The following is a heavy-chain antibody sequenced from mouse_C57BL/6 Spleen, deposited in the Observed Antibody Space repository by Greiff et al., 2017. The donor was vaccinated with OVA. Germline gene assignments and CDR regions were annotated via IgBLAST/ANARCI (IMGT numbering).Heavy chain of an antibody. CDR1: GFTFSSYA. CDR2: ISDGGSYT. J-gene: IGHJ4*01. CDR3: ARVNYGSSYGAMDY. D-gene: IGHD1-1*01. Sequence: DVHLVESGGGLVKPGGSLKLSCAASGFTFSSYAMSWVRQTPEKRLEWVATISDGGSYTYYPDNVKGRFTISRDNAKNNLYLQMSHLKSEDTAMYYCARVNYGSSYGAMDYWGQGTSVTVSS. V-gene: IGHV5-4*01.